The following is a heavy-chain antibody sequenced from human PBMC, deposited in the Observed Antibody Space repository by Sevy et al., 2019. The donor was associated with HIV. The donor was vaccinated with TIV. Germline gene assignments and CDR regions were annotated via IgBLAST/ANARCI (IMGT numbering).Heavy chain of an antibody. CDR1: GFSFDSYG. J-gene: IGHJ6*03. CDR2: ISGSGTRT. V-gene: IGHV3-23*01. Sequence: GGSLRLSCAVSGFSFDSYGMTWVRQAPGKGLEWVSGISGSGTRTYYADSVKGRFIISRDNSKNTLYLQMKSLRSEDKAIYYLAIGGGGHYDPDEIGYYFYYYNMDVWGKGTTVTVSS. D-gene: IGHD3-22*01. CDR3: AIGGGGHYDPDEIGYYFYYYNMDV.